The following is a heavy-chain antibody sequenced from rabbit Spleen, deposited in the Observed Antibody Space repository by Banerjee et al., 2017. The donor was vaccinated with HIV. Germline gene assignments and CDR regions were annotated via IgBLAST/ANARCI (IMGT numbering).Heavy chain of an antibody. D-gene: IGHD1-1*01. V-gene: IGHV1S45*01. Sequence: QEQLVESGGGLVQPEGSLTLTCTASGFSFSVINYMCWVRQAPGKGLEWIACIYGGSGANTYYASWAKGRFTISKASSTTVTLQMTSLTAADTATYFCARDLTSAIGWNFGLWGPGTLVTVS. CDR2: IYGGSGANT. CDR1: GFSFSVINY. J-gene: IGHJ4*01. CDR3: ARDLTSAIGWNFGL.